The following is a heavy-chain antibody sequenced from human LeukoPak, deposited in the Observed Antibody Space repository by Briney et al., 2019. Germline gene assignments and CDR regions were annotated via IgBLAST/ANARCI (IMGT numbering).Heavy chain of an antibody. D-gene: IGHD3-3*01. Sequence: PGGSLRLSCAASGFTFSSYWMSWVRQAPGKGLEWVANIKQDGSEKYYVDSVKGRFTISRDNAKNSLYLQMNSLRAEDTAVYYCARGRGDFWSGYAPPAYYFDYWGQGTLVTVSS. CDR3: ARGRGDFWSGYAPPAYYFDY. CDR1: GFTFSSYW. CDR2: IKQDGSEK. V-gene: IGHV3-7*01. J-gene: IGHJ4*02.